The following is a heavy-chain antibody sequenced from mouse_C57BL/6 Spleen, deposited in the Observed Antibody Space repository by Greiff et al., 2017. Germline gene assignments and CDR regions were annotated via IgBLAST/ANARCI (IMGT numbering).Heavy chain of an antibody. Sequence: EVQLQQSGTVLARPGASVKMSCKTSGYTFTSYWMHWVKQRPGQGLEWIGAIYPGNSDTSYNQKFKGKAKLTAVTSASTAYMELSSLTNEDSAVYYCTRAESYDYDWFAYWGQGTLVTVSA. J-gene: IGHJ3*01. CDR1: GYTFTSYW. CDR3: TRAESYDYDWFAY. D-gene: IGHD2-4*01. CDR2: IYPGNSDT. V-gene: IGHV1-5*01.